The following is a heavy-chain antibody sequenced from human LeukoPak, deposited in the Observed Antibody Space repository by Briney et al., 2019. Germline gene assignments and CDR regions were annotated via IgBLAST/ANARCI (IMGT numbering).Heavy chain of an antibody. CDR2: IYKTGST. J-gene: IGHJ4*02. D-gene: IGHD3-16*01. Sequence: SETLSLTCTVSGGSINGGSFYWGWIRQPPGKGLEWIASIYKTGSTNYSPSLKSRVTISVDTSENQFSLKLTSATAADTAVYYCVRGHALKWGQGTLVTVSS. V-gene: IGHV4-39*07. CDR3: VRGHALK. CDR1: GGSINGGSFY.